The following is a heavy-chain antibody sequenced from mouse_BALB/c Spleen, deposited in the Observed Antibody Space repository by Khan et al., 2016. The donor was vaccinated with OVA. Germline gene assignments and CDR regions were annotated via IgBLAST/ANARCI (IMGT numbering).Heavy chain of an antibody. V-gene: IGHV5-6*01. CDR1: GFTFSTYG. CDR3: ARLAYYYDSEGFAY. Sequence: EVELVESGGDLVKPEGSLKLSCAASGFTFSTYGMSWVRQTPDKRLEWVATISSGGSYTYYPDSVQGRFTISRDNAKNTLYLTSSSLKSEDTAMFYCARLAYYYDSEGFAYWGQGTLVTVSA. CDR2: ISSGGSYT. D-gene: IGHD1-1*01. J-gene: IGHJ3*01.